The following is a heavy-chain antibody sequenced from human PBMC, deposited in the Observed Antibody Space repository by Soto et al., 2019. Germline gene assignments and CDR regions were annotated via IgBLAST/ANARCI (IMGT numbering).Heavy chain of an antibody. J-gene: IGHJ6*02. Sequence: GGSLRLSCAASGFSFSTYGMHWVRQAPGKGLEWLAVMSYDGSSIKYADSVKGRFTISRDTSKNTLYLEMNGLTAEDTAVYYCAKEGSGASRLLLYYGMDVWGQGTTVTVSS. CDR3: AKEGSGASRLLLYYGMDV. CDR2: MSYDGSSI. CDR1: GFSFSTYG. V-gene: IGHV3-30*18. D-gene: IGHD6-6*01.